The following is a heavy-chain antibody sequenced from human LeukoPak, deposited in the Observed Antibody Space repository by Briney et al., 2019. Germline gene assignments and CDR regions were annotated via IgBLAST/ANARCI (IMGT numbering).Heavy chain of an antibody. CDR1: GYTFTGYY. CDR2: INPNSGGT. CDR3: ARGYCSGGSCYYYFDY. D-gene: IGHD2-15*01. J-gene: IGHJ4*02. V-gene: IGHV1-2*02. Sequence: ASVKVSCKASGYTFTGYYMQWVRQAPGQGLECMGWINPNSGGTNYAQKFQGRVTMTRDTSISTAYMELSRLRSDDTAVYYCARGYCSGGSCYYYFDYWGQGTLVTVSS.